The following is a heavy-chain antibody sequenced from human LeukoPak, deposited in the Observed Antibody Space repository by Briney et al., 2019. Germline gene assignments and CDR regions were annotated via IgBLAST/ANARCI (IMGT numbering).Heavy chain of an antibody. CDR3: ARGPAAHGSAYFDY. CDR1: GYTYTSYV. D-gene: IGHD3-10*01. CDR2: ISAYNGNT. J-gene: IGHJ4*02. Sequence: ASVKVSCKASGYTYTSYVISGVRQAPGQGLEWMGWISAYNGNTNYAQKLQGRVTMTTDTSTSTAYMELKSLRSDDTAVYYCARGPAAHGSAYFDYWGQGTLVTVSS. V-gene: IGHV1-18*01.